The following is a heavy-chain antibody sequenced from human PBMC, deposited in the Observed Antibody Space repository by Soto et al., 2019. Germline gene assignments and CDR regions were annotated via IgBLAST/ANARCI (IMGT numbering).Heavy chain of an antibody. J-gene: IGHJ4*02. Sequence: GSLRLYCTAAGXTFNTHCMHWVRQAPGKGLVWVSRIYFDGIKTNYADSVNCRLTVSRDNAKNTVYMHVNTLRDADTAVYYCARGGAMGVDYWGQGTLGTVSS. CDR1: GXTFNTHC. CDR2: IYFDGIKT. CDR3: ARGGAMGVDY. D-gene: IGHD1-26*01. V-gene: IGHV3-74*01.